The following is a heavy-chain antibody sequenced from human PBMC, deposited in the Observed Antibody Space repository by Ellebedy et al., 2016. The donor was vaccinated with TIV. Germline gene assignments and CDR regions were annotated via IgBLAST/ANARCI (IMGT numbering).Heavy chain of an antibody. V-gene: IGHV3-21*01. Sequence: GESLKISCAASGFTFSSYSMNWVRQAPGKGPEWVSSISNSSSYIYYADSVKGRFTISRDNAKNSLYLQMNSLRAEDTAVYYCAREVVASSKGGAFDVWGQGTMVTVSP. CDR2: ISNSSSYI. D-gene: IGHD2-15*01. CDR3: AREVVASSKGGAFDV. CDR1: GFTFSSYS. J-gene: IGHJ3*01.